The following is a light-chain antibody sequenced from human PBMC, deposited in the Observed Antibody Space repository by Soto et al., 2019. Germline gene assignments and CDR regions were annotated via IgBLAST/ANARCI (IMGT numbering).Light chain of an antibody. CDR3: QQRGGWPLT. J-gene: IGKJ4*01. CDR2: DAS. CDR1: QGVGRF. Sequence: EIVLTQSPATLSLSPGERAALSCRASQGVGRFLAWYQQKPGQAPRLLIYDASNRATGIPARFSGSGSVKDFTLAIDNLEPEDFAVYYCQQRGGWPLTFGGGTKVEIK. V-gene: IGKV3-11*01.